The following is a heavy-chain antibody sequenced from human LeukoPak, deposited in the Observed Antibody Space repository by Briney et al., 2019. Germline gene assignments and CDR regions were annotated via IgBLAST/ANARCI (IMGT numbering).Heavy chain of an antibody. V-gene: IGHV3-7*03. Sequence: GGSLRLSCAASGFTFSSYWMSWVRQASGKGLEWVANIKEDGSEKYNVDSVKGRFTISRDNSKNTLYLQMNSLRAEGTAVYYCAKVLHSSGWYFDYWGQGTLVTVSS. CDR2: IKEDGSEK. D-gene: IGHD6-19*01. CDR1: GFTFSSYW. CDR3: AKVLHSSGWYFDY. J-gene: IGHJ4*02.